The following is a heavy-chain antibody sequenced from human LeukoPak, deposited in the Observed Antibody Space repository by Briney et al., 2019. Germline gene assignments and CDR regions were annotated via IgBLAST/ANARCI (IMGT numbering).Heavy chain of an antibody. CDR3: ARHYGP. CDR2: IYYSGST. D-gene: IGHD3-10*01. J-gene: IGHJ4*02. CDR1: GGSISGSSYY. Sequence: SETLSLTCTVSGGSISGSSYYWGWIRQPPGKGLEWIGSIYYSGSTYYNPSLKSRVTISVDTSKNQFSLKLNSVTATDTVVYYCARHYGPWGQGTLVTVSS. V-gene: IGHV4-39*01.